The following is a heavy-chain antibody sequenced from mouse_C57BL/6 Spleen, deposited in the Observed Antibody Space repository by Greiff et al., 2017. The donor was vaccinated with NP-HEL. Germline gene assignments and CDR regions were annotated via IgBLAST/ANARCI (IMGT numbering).Heavy chain of an antibody. V-gene: IGHV1-66*01. D-gene: IGHD4-1*01. CDR1: GYSFTSYY. CDR2: IYPGSGNT. Sequence: QVQLQQSGPELVKPGASVKISCKASGYSFTSYYIHWVKQRPGQGLEWIGWIYPGSGNTKYNEKFKGKATLTADTSSSTAYMQLSSLTSEDSAVYYCARGPGDWFAYWGQGTLVTVSA. CDR3: ARGPGDWFAY. J-gene: IGHJ3*01.